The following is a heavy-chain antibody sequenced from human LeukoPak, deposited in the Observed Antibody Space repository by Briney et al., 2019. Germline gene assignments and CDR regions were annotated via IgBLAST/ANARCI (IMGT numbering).Heavy chain of an antibody. CDR2: IIPIFGTA. CDR3: ARAINPAEYEILWGPFDS. Sequence: ASVKVSCKASGGTFSSYAISWVRQAPGQGLEWMGGIIPIFGTANYAQKFQGRVTITADKSTSTAYMELSSLRSEDTAVYFCARAINPAEYEILWGPFDSWGQGTLVTVSS. J-gene: IGHJ5*01. V-gene: IGHV1-69*06. CDR1: GGTFSSYA. D-gene: IGHD3-16*01.